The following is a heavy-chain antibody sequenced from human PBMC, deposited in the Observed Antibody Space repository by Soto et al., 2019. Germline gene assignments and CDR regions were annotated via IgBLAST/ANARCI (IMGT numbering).Heavy chain of an antibody. J-gene: IGHJ6*02. V-gene: IGHV4-31*03. D-gene: IGHD2-15*01. CDR1: GGSISSGGYY. CDR3: ARDVGSVVVASGLDV. CDR2: IYYSGST. Sequence: SETLSLTCTVSGGSISSGGYYWSWIRQHPGKGLEWIGYIYYSGSTYYNPSLKSRVTISVYTAKNQFSLKLSSVTAADTAVYYCARDVGSVVVASGLDVWGQGTTVTVSS.